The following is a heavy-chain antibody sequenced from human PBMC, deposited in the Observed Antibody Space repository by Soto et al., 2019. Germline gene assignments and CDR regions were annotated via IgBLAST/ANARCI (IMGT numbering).Heavy chain of an antibody. D-gene: IGHD3-10*01. Sequence: GASVKVSCKASGYAFSDYYMHWVRQAPGQGLEWMGYINPQSGGTKYDQKFQDRVTMTRDTPKITVYMELRILTSKDTAVYYCARDRVRSPDGVDSFDLCGQGTLFTVSS. J-gene: IGHJ3*01. CDR2: INPQSGGT. CDR1: GYAFSDYY. CDR3: ARDRVRSPDGVDSFDL. V-gene: IGHV1-2*02.